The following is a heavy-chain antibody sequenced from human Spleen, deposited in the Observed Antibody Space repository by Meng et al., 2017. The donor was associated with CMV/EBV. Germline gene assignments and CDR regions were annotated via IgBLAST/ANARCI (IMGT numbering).Heavy chain of an antibody. CDR3: VRVSYGDY. J-gene: IGHJ4*02. Sequence: GGSLRLSCAASGFTFSSYAMSWVRQAPGKGLEWVSVIYSGGSSTYYADSVKGRFTISRDNSKNTLYLQMNSLRAEDTAVYYCVRVSYGDYWGQGTLVTVSS. CDR2: IYSGGSST. D-gene: IGHD1-26*01. CDR1: GFTFSSYA. V-gene: IGHV3-23*03.